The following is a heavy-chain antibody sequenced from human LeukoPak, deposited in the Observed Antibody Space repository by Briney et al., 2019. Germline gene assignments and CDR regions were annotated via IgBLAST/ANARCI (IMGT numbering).Heavy chain of an antibody. D-gene: IGHD2-2*01. Sequence: ASVKVSCKASGYTFTGYYMHWVRQAPGQGLEWMGWINPNSGGTNYAQKFQGRVTMTRDTSISTAYMELSRLRSDDTAVYYCARDPTKNIVVAPAAGLDYWGQGTLVTVSS. CDR3: ARDPTKNIVVAPAAGLDY. V-gene: IGHV1-2*02. J-gene: IGHJ4*02. CDR2: INPNSGGT. CDR1: GYTFTGYY.